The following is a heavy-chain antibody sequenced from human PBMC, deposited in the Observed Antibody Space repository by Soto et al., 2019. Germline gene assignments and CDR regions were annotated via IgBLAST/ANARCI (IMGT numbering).Heavy chain of an antibody. CDR3: ARDEYYYDSSGYYHMFDY. Sequence: ASVKVSCKASGYTFTSYYMHWVRQAPGQGLEWMGIINPSGGSTSYAQKSQGRVTMTRDTSTSTVYMELSSLRSEDTAVYYCARDEYYYDSSGYYHMFDYWGQGTLVTVSS. V-gene: IGHV1-46*01. J-gene: IGHJ4*02. D-gene: IGHD3-22*01. CDR2: INPSGGST. CDR1: GYTFTSYY.